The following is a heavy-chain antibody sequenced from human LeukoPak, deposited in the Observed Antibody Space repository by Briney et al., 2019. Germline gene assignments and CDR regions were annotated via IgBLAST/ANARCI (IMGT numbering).Heavy chain of an antibody. CDR3: ARVSQTPGGRGYFDY. CDR1: GFTFDDYA. Sequence: GGSLRLSCAASGFTFDDYAMHWVRQAPGKGVEWVSGISWNSGSIGYADSVKGRFTISRDNAKNSLYLQMNSLRAEDTAVYYCARVSQTPGGRGYFDYWGQGTLVAVSS. V-gene: IGHV3-9*01. D-gene: IGHD2-15*01. CDR2: ISWNSGSI. J-gene: IGHJ4*02.